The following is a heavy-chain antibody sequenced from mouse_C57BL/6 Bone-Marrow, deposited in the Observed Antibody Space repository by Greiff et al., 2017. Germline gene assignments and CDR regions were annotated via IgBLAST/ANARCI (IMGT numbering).Heavy chain of an antibody. Sequence: VMLVESGPGLVAPSQSLSITCTVSGFSLTSYALSWVRQTPGKGLEWLGVIWTGGGTNYNSALKSRLSISKDNSKSQVFLKMNSLQTDDTASYYCARTIYYDYDGGFAYWGQGTLVTVSA. CDR2: IWTGGGT. J-gene: IGHJ3*01. V-gene: IGHV2-9-1*01. D-gene: IGHD2-4*01. CDR1: GFSLTSYA. CDR3: ARTIYYDYDGGFAY.